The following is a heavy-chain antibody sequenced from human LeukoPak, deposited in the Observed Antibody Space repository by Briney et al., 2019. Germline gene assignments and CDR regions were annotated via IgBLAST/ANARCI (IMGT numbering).Heavy chain of an antibody. J-gene: IGHJ4*02. CDR3: ARVVRGGRSDY. V-gene: IGHV1-8*01. D-gene: IGHD2-15*01. CDR1: GYTFTGYD. Sequence: ASVKVSCKASGYTFTGYDINWVRQATGQGVEWMGWMNPNSGNRGYAQKFQGRVTMTRDTSIRTAYMELSSLKSEDTAVYYCARVVRGGRSDYWGQGTLVTVSS. CDR2: MNPNSGNR.